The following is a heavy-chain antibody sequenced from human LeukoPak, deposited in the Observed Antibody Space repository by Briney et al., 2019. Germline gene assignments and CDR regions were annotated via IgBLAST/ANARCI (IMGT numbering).Heavy chain of an antibody. Sequence: GASVKVSCKASGYTFTGYYMHWVRPAPGQGLEWMGWINPNSGGTNYAQKFQGRVTLTRDTSISTTYLELSSLRSDDTAVYYCARDGALDYWGQGTLVTVSS. CDR3: ARDGALDY. J-gene: IGHJ4*02. CDR2: INPNSGGT. CDR1: GYTFTGYY. V-gene: IGHV1-2*02. D-gene: IGHD3-16*01.